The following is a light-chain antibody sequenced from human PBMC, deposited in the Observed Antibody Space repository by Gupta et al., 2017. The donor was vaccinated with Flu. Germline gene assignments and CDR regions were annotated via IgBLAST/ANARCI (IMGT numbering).Light chain of an antibody. J-gene: IGKJ3*01. CDR3: QHYGTSPPGFT. CDR2: GAY. CDR1: QSVSNSL. V-gene: IGKV3-20*01. Sequence: IVLTQSPGTLSLSPGERATLSCRASQSVSNSLLAWYQQKPGQAPRLLIYGAYNRATGIPDRFSGSGSGTDFTLIISRLEPEDFAVYYCQHYGTSPPGFTFGPGTKVDIK.